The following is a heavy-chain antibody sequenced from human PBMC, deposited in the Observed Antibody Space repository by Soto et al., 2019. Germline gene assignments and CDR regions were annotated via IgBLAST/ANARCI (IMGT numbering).Heavy chain of an antibody. V-gene: IGHV3-23*01. Sequence: GGSLRLSCAASGFTFSSYAMSWVRQAPGKGLEWVSAISGSGGSTYYADSVKGRFTISRDNSKNTLYLQMNSLRAEDTAVYYCAKYRHVGHDFWSGYYANYYYYGMDVWGQGTTVTVSS. CDR2: ISGSGGST. CDR3: AKYRHVGHDFWSGYYANYYYYGMDV. J-gene: IGHJ6*02. CDR1: GFTFSSYA. D-gene: IGHD3-3*01.